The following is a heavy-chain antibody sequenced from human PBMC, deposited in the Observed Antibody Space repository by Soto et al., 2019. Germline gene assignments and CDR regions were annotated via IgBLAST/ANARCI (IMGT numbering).Heavy chain of an antibody. Sequence: GGSLRLSCAASGFTFSSYSMNWVRQAPGKGLEWVSYISSSSSTIYYADSVKGRFTISRDNAKNSLYLQMNSLRDEDTAVYYCAREWAVAGLAAFDIWGQGTMVTVSS. CDR1: GFTFSSYS. V-gene: IGHV3-48*02. CDR3: AREWAVAGLAAFDI. J-gene: IGHJ3*02. CDR2: ISSSSSTI. D-gene: IGHD6-19*01.